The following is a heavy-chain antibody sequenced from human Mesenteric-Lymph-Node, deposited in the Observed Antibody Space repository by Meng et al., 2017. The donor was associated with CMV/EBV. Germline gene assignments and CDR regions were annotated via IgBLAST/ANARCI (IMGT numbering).Heavy chain of an antibody. CDR1: GFTFRDYP. J-gene: IGHJ6*02. D-gene: IGHD3-3*01. CDR3: ARNIYDFWSRTHYYGMDV. Sequence: GGSLRLSCAASGFTFRDYPMDWVRQAPGKGLESIASINAGGTKTYYKDSVRGRFTISRDNSRNTVFLHMYSLTADDTAVYFCARNIYDFWSRTHYYGMDVWGQGTTVTVSS. V-gene: IGHV3-23*01. CDR2: INAGGTKT.